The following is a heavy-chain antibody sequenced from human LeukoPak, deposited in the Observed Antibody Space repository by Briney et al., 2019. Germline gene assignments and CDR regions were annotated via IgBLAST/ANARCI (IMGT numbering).Heavy chain of an antibody. CDR1: GGSFSGYY. D-gene: IGHD4-23*01. Sequence: SETLSLTCAVYGGSFSGYYWSWIRQPPGKGLEWIGEINHSGSTNYNPSLKSRVTISVDTSKNQFSLKLSSVTAADTAVYYCARGCSGGNPSYFDHWGQGTLVTVSS. J-gene: IGHJ4*02. CDR3: ARGCSGGNPSYFDH. V-gene: IGHV4-34*01. CDR2: INHSGST.